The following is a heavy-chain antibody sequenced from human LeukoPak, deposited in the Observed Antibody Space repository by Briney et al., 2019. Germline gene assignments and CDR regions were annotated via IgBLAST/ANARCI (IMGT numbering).Heavy chain of an antibody. J-gene: IGHJ4*02. D-gene: IGHD4-17*01. CDR2: IYTSGST. Sequence: SETLSLTCTVSTGSISSYYWSWIRQPAGKGLEWIGRIYTSGSTNYNPSLKSRVTMSVDTSKNQFSLKLSSVTAADTAVYYCARHDDYGDFFDYWGQGTLVTVSA. CDR3: ARHDDYGDFFDY. V-gene: IGHV4-4*07. CDR1: TGSISSYY.